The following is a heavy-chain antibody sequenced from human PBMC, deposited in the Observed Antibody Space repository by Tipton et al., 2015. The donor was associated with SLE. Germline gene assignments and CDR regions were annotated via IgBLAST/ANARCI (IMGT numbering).Heavy chain of an antibody. CDR3: ARGSNYGYVFDY. CDR2: IWYDGTNK. Sequence: SLRLSCAASGFTFSDYGMHWVRQAPGKGLEWVAVIWYDGTNKYYSDSVKGRFTISRDNSKNTLFLQMNSLRAEDTAVYYCARGSNYGYVFDYWGQGTLVTVSS. J-gene: IGHJ4*02. D-gene: IGHD5-18*01. V-gene: IGHV3-33*01. CDR1: GFTFSDYG.